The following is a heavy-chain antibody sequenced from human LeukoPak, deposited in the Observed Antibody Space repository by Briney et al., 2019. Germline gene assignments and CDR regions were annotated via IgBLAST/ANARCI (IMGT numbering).Heavy chain of an antibody. V-gene: IGHV3-48*02. D-gene: IGHD3-10*01. CDR1: GFTFSSFS. CDR3: ARGLGYYGSGSYYRFDN. J-gene: IGHJ4*02. CDR2: ISSSNDNI. Sequence: PGGSLRLSCAASGFTFSSFSMNWVHQAPGKGLEWVSYISSSNDNIHYADSVKGRFTTSRDNAKNSLYLQMNSLRDEDTAVYYCARGLGYYGSGSYYRFDNWGQGTLVTVSS.